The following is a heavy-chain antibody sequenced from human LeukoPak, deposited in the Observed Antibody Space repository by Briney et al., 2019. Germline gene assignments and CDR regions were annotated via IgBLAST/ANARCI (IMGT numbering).Heavy chain of an antibody. J-gene: IGHJ4*02. V-gene: IGHV3-11*04. Sequence: PGGSLRLSCAASGFIFSDYYMSWIRQAPGKGLERVSYISSGGSTIYYAYSVNGRFIISRDNAKNSLYLQMNSLRAEDTAVYYCARDIYYYDSSGYYFPGGSDYWGQGTLVTVSS. CDR2: ISSGGSTI. CDR1: GFIFSDYY. CDR3: ARDIYYYDSSGYYFPGGSDY. D-gene: IGHD3-22*01.